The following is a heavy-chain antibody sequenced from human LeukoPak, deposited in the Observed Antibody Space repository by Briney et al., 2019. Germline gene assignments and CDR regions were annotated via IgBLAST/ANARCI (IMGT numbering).Heavy chain of an antibody. V-gene: IGHV3-30*03. D-gene: IGHD4-17*01. CDR1: GFTFSSYG. CDR2: ISYDASNK. J-gene: IGHJ4*02. Sequence: PGDSPRLSCAASGFTFSSYGMHWVRQAPGKGLEWVALISYDASNKYYADSVKGRFTISRDNSKNTLYLQMNSLRAEDTAVYYCAIGGRLTTVTTTFDYWGQGTLVTVSS. CDR3: AIGGRLTTVTTTFDY.